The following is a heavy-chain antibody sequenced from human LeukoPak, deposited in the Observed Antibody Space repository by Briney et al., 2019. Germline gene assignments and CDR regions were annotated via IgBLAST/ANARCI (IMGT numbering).Heavy chain of an antibody. D-gene: IGHD5-18*01. V-gene: IGHV3-21*04. J-gene: IGHJ4*02. CDR2: ISSSSAYI. Sequence: GGSLRLSCAASGFTFSSYNMNWVRQAPGKGLEWVSSISSSSAYIYYADSVMGRFTISRDNAKNSLYLQMNSLRAEDTAVYYCARGQKYTSGYTVTELGSRYFDYWGQGTLVTVSS. CDR1: GFTFSSYN. CDR3: ARGQKYTSGYTVTELGSRYFDY.